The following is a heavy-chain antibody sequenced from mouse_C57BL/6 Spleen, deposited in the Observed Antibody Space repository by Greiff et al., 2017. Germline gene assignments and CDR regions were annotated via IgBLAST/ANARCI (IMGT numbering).Heavy chain of an antibody. CDR1: GYTFTSYW. CDR2: IHPNSGST. CDR3: AKDYGSSRYYFDY. Sequence: VQLQQPGAELVKPGASVKLSCKASGYTFTSYWMHWVKQRPGQGLEWIGMIHPNSGSTNYNEKFKSKATLTVDKSSSTAYMQLSSLTSEDSAVYYCAKDYGSSRYYFDYWGQGTTLTVSS. J-gene: IGHJ2*01. V-gene: IGHV1-64*01. D-gene: IGHD1-1*01.